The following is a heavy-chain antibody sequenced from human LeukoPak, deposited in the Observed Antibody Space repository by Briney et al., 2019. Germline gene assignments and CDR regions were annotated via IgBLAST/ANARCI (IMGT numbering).Heavy chain of an antibody. CDR3: AKERSFGTWLGDY. Sequence: GGTLRLFCAASGFTFSSYAMTWALQAPGKGLEWVSDISGSDAGTYYADSVKGRFTISRDNSKNTLYLQMNSLRAEDTAIYYCAKERSFGTWLGDYWGQGTLVTVSS. J-gene: IGHJ4*02. CDR1: GFTFSSYA. D-gene: IGHD2/OR15-2a*01. CDR2: ISGSDAGT. V-gene: IGHV3-23*01.